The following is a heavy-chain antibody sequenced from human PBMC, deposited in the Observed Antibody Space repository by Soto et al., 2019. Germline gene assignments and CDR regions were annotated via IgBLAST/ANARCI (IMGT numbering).Heavy chain of an antibody. D-gene: IGHD3-10*01. J-gene: IGHJ6*02. CDR2: FKWNSGDF. CDR3: AKDRSSGSPYYGMDF. CDR1: GFTFGDYA. Sequence: GGSRRRSWAASGFTFGDYAMHWVRQVPGKGLEWVSGFKWNSGDFCYADSVNGRFTISRDNAKNSLYLQMNSLRPEDTAVYYCAKDRSSGSPYYGMDFWGQGTMVTGSS. V-gene: IGHV3-9*01.